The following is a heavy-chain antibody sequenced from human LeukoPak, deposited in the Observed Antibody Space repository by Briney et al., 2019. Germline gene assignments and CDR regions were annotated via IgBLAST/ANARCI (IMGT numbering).Heavy chain of an antibody. CDR3: ARRAHGGTCDNFDFDY. CDR2: IYYCGST. D-gene: IGHD2-15*01. V-gene: IGHV4-59*08. CDR1: GGSINSYY. J-gene: IGHJ4*02. Sequence: SETLSLTCTVSGGSINSYYWNWIRQPPGKGMGWIGYIYYCGSTNYKYTLKSRDTISVDTSTNKFSLTLSPVTAAATAVYYCARRAHGGTCDNFDFDYWGQGTLVTVSS.